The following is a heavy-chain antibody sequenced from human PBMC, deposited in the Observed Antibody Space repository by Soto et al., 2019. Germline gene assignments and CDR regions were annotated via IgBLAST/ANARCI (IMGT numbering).Heavy chain of an antibody. V-gene: IGHV1-69*12. CDR1: GGTFSSYA. Sequence: QVQLVQSGAEVKKPGSSVKVSCKASGGTFSSYAISWVRQAPGQGLEWMGGIIPIFGTANYAQKFQGRVTITADDSTSTAYMELSSLRSEDTAVYYCARSDGSGRTYSYYGMDVWGQGTTVTVSS. CDR2: IIPIFGTA. CDR3: ARSDGSGRTYSYYGMDV. D-gene: IGHD3-10*01. J-gene: IGHJ6*02.